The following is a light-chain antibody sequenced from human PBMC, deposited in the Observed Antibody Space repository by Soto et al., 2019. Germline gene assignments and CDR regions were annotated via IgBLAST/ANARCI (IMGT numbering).Light chain of an antibody. CDR2: GAS. CDR1: QSISRD. CDR3: QQSHTTPRFT. J-gene: IGKJ3*01. Sequence: DIQMTQSPSSLSASVGDRVTITCRASQSISRDLNWYQQKPGKAPKLLIYGASSIPSGVPSRFSGGGSGTAFTLTISSLQPEDFATYYCQQSHTTPRFTFGPGTRVDI. V-gene: IGKV1-39*01.